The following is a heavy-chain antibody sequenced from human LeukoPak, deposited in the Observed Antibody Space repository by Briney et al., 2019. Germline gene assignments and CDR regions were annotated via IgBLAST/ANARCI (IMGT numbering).Heavy chain of an antibody. V-gene: IGHV3-21*01. Sequence: GGSLRLSCAASRFTFSSYSMNWVRQAPGKGLEWVSSIGSSSSYIYYADSVKGRFTISRDNAKNSLYLQMNSLRAEDTAVYYCARGIAAAGAFDYWGQGTLVTVSS. D-gene: IGHD6-13*01. CDR2: IGSSSSYI. J-gene: IGHJ4*02. CDR3: ARGIAAAGAFDY. CDR1: RFTFSSYS.